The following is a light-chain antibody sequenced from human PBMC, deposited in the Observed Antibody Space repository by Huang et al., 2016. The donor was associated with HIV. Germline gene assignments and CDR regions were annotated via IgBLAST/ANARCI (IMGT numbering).Light chain of an antibody. J-gene: IGKJ5*01. CDR3: QQRNNWIT. Sequence: EIVLTQSPATLSLSPGERATLSCRSSQSVSSFLAWYQQKPGKAPRLLIHDASNRATGIPARFSGSGSGADLTITISSLEPEDFAIYYCQQRNNWITCGQGTRLEIK. CDR2: DAS. V-gene: IGKV3-11*01. CDR1: QSVSSF.